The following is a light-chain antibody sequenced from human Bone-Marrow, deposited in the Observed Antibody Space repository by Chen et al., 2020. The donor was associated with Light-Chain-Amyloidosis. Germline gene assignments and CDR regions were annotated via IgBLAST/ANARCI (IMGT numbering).Light chain of an antibody. V-gene: IGLV2-14*01. CDR2: EVT. CDR1: SSDVGGDNH. Sequence: QSALTQPASVSGSPGQPITISCTGTSSDVGGDNHVSWYQQHPDKAPKLMFYEVTNRPSWVPARFSGSKSDNTASLTISGLQTEDEADYFCSSYTITTTLVFGSGTRVTVL. CDR3: SSYTITTTLV. J-gene: IGLJ1*01.